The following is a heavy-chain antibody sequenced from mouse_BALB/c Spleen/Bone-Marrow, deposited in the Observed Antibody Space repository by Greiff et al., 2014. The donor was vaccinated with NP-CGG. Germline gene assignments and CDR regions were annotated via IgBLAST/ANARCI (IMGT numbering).Heavy chain of an antibody. CDR3: AREDYYGSSYGDY. D-gene: IGHD1-1*01. Sequence: QVQLKQSGAELMKSGASVKISCKATGYTFSSYWIEWVKQRPGHGLEWIGEIFPGIGSTNYNEKFKDKATFTADTSSNTAYMQLSSLTSEDSAVYYCAREDYYGSSYGDYWGQGTTLTVSS. J-gene: IGHJ2*01. CDR2: IFPGIGST. CDR1: GYTFSSYW. V-gene: IGHV1-9*01.